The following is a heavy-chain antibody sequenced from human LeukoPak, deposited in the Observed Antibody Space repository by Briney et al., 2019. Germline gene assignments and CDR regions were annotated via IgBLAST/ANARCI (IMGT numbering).Heavy chain of an antibody. Sequence: SGGSLRLSCAASGFTFDDYAMHWVRQAPGKGLEWVSGISWNSGSIGYADSVKGRFTISRDNAKNSLYLQMNSLRAEDTALYYCAKGAFGSGSYYYYMDVWGKGTTVTVSS. D-gene: IGHD3-10*01. CDR1: GFTFDDYA. CDR3: AKGAFGSGSYYYYMDV. J-gene: IGHJ6*03. V-gene: IGHV3-9*01. CDR2: ISWNSGSI.